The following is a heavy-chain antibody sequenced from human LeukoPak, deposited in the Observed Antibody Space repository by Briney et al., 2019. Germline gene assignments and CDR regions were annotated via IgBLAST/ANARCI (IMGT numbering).Heavy chain of an antibody. D-gene: IGHD6-13*01. CDR2: ISFDGANK. V-gene: IGHV3-30*04. CDR3: ARGRAGIAAAGFDY. Sequence: GGSLRLSCATSGFAFSMSSMHWVRLAPGKGLEWLAGISFDGANKFSGDSVKGRFSISRDNSKNTLYLQMNSLGLDDTAVYFCARGRAGIAAAGFDYWGQGTLVTVSS. CDR1: GFAFSMSS. J-gene: IGHJ4*02.